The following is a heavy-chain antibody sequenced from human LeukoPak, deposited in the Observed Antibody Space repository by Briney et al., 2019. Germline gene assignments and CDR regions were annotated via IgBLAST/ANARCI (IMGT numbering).Heavy chain of an antibody. CDR2: IIPIFGTA. V-gene: IGHV1-69*05. J-gene: IGHJ6*03. Sequence: SVKVSCKASGGTFSSYAISWVRQAPGQGLEWMGGIIPIFGTANYAQKLQGRVTMTTDTSTSTAYMELRSLRSDDTAVYYCARRWLQSDYYMDVWGKGTTVTVSS. CDR3: ARRWLQSDYYMDV. CDR1: GGTFSSYA. D-gene: IGHD5-24*01.